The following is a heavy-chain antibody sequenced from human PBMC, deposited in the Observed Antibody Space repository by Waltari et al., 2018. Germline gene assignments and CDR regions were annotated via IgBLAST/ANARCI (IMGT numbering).Heavy chain of an antibody. CDR1: AGTFSTYA. Sequence: QVQLVQSGAEVKKPRASVKVSCKASAGTFSTYAISWLRQAPGQGLEWMGGIIPILGIANYAQKFQGRVTITADKSTSTAYMELSSLRSEDTAVYYCARDGSNYWFDPWGQGTLVTVSS. CDR2: IIPILGIA. J-gene: IGHJ5*02. CDR3: ARDGSNYWFDP. V-gene: IGHV1-69*10. D-gene: IGHD4-4*01.